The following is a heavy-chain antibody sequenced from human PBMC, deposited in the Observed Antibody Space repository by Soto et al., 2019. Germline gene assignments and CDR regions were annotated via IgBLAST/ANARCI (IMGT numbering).Heavy chain of an antibody. V-gene: IGHV1-69*06. Sequence: QVPLVQSGAEVKKPGSSVKVSCEASGGAFTNYAISWVRQAPGQGLEWMGGVSPIFETAKYAQKFQGRVTITADKSTGIAYMELSSLRSDDTAVYYCTRVVVPGFGSYYGMDVWGQGTTVTVSS. D-gene: IGHD2-2*01. CDR3: TRVVVPGFGSYYGMDV. CDR2: VSPIFETA. J-gene: IGHJ6*02. CDR1: GGAFTNYA.